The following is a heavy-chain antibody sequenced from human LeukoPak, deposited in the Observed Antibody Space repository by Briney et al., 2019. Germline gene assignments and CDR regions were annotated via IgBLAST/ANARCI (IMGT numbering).Heavy chain of an antibody. J-gene: IGHJ4*02. D-gene: IGHD4-17*01. CDR2: ISSSSSYI. CDR1: GFTFSSYG. V-gene: IGHV3-21*01. Sequence: PGGTLRLSCAASGFTFSSYGMNWVRQAPGKGLEWVSSISSSSSYIYYADSVKGRFTISRDNAKNSLYLQMNSLRAEDTAVYYCARVGAHYVGFDYWGQGTLVTVSS. CDR3: ARVGAHYVGFDY.